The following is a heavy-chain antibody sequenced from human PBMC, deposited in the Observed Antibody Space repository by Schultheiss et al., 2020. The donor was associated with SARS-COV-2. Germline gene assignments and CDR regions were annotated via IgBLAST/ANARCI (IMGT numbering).Heavy chain of an antibody. D-gene: IGHD3/OR15-3a*01. CDR2: VIPIFGEA. J-gene: IGHJ4*02. CDR1: GYTFTGYY. CDR3: AREGGLRSIDY. Sequence: ASVKVSCKASGYTFTGYYMHWVRQAPGQGLAPGQGLEWVGGVIPIFGEANYAQKFQGRVTMTRDTSISTAYMELSRLRSDDTAVYYCAREGGLRSIDYWGQGTLVTVSS. V-gene: IGHV1-2*02.